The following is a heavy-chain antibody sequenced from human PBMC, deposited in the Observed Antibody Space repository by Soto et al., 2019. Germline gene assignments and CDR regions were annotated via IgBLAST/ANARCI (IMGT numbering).Heavy chain of an antibody. CDR1: GGSISSGGYY. V-gene: IGHV4-31*03. Sequence: QVQLQESGPGLVKPSQTLSLTCTVSGGSISSGGYYWSWIRQHPGKGLEWIGYIYYSGSTYYNPTLKRRVTISVDTSKNQFSLKLSSVTAADTAVYYCAGRPESFWSGYSDYWGQGTLVTVSS. CDR3: AGRPESFWSGYSDY. CDR2: IYYSGST. D-gene: IGHD3-3*01. J-gene: IGHJ4*02.